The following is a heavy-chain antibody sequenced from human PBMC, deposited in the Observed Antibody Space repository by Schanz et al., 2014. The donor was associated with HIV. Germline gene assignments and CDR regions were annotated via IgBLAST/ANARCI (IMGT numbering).Heavy chain of an antibody. CDR1: GFTFSSYW. CDR3: TREGNYYGGSVPGH. J-gene: IGHJ4*02. V-gene: IGHV3-74*01. CDR2: INTDGSST. Sequence: VQLVQSGGGFVQSGTSLRLSCKASGFTFSSYWMFWVRQAPGKGLEWVSRINTDGSSTNYADSVKGRFTISRDNSNKGVFLHMPTRSAEEKEKGYCTREGNYYGGSVPGHWGQGALVSVSS. D-gene: IGHD2-21*01.